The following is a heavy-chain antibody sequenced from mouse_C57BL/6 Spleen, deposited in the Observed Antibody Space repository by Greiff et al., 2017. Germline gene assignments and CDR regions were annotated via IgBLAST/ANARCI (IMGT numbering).Heavy chain of an antibody. CDR1: GFTFSDYG. Sequence: EVQLMESGGGLVKPGGSLKLSCAASGFTFSDYGMHWVRQAPEKGLEWVAYISSGSSTIYYADTVKGRFTISRDNAKNTLFLQMTSLRSEDTAMYYCARGDSNYPFAYWGQGTLVTVSA. J-gene: IGHJ3*01. V-gene: IGHV5-17*01. CDR3: ARGDSNYPFAY. CDR2: ISSGSSTI. D-gene: IGHD2-5*01.